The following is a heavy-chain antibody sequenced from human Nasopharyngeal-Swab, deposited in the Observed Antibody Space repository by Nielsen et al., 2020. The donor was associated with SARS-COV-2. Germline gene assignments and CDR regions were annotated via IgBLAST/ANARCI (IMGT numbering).Heavy chain of an antibody. Sequence: RVSLRLSCVASGVIFSKYWMHWVRQAPGKGLVWVSRVNQDGSRTDYADSVRGRFTIPRDNAKNTLYLQMNSLRVEETAVYYCVKHQGSSSDQWGQGTLVTVSS. CDR3: VKHQGSSSDQ. V-gene: IGHV3-74*01. CDR1: GVIFSKYW. CDR2: VNQDGSRT. J-gene: IGHJ4*02.